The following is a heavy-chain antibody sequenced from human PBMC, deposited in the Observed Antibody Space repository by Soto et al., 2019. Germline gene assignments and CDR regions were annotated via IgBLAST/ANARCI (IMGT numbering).Heavy chain of an antibody. V-gene: IGHV3-15*07. D-gene: IGHD1-1*01. J-gene: IGHJ4*02. Sequence: GGSLRLSCAGSGFRFNDAWMNWVRQAPGKGLEWVGRIKSKSYGGTTDYAAPVKGAFTISRDDSKNTMFLEMNSLKTEDTAVYYCATSGRNWDYFDYWGQGTLVTVSS. CDR1: GFRFNDAW. CDR2: IKSKSYGGTT. CDR3: ATSGRNWDYFDY.